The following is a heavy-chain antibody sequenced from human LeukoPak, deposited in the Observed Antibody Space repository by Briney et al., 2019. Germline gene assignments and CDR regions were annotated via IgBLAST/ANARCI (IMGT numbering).Heavy chain of an antibody. Sequence: GGSLRLSCAASGFIVSNNYMSWVRQAPGKGLEWVSVIYSGNTTYYADSVKGRFTISRDNSKNTLYLQMNSLRAEDTAMYYCARDRSEMATLWAHFDYWGQGSLVTVSS. CDR3: ARDRSEMATLWAHFDY. J-gene: IGHJ4*02. CDR2: IYSGNTT. D-gene: IGHD5-24*01. CDR1: GFIVSNNY. V-gene: IGHV3-53*01.